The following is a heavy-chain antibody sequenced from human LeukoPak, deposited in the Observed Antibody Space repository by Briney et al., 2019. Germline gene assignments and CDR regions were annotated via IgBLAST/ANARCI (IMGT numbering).Heavy chain of an antibody. V-gene: IGHV3-7*01. J-gene: IGHJ4*02. CDR1: GFTFTKYW. CDR2: IKQDGSDK. CDR3: AREVWGPEY. Sequence: GDSLRLSCAASGFTFTKYWMTWVRQAPGKGLEWVGNIKQDGSDKNYMDSVKGRFTISRGNTKNSVYQQMSSLRAEDTAVYYCAREVWGPEYWGQGTLVTVSS. D-gene: IGHD1-14*01.